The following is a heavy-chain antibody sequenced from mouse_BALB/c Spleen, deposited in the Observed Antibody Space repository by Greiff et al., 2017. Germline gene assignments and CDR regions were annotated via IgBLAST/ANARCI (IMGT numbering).Heavy chain of an antibody. Sequence: VQLQQSGPELVKPGASVKISCKASGYSFTGYYMHWVKQSHVKSLEWIGRINPYNGATSYNQNFKDKASLTVDKSSSTAYMELHSLTSEDSAVYYCARGTVPFDYWGQGTTLTVSS. CDR2: INPYNGAT. CDR3: ARGTVPFDY. D-gene: IGHD1-1*01. J-gene: IGHJ2*01. CDR1: GYSFTGYY. V-gene: IGHV1-31*01.